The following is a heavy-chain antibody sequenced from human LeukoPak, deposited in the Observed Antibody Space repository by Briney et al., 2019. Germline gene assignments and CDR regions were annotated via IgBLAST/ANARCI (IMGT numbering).Heavy chain of an antibody. V-gene: IGHV3-23*01. CDR2: ISGSGGST. J-gene: IGHJ4*02. D-gene: IGHD6-6*01. CDR3: AKDRDSSSSYFDY. Sequence: GGSLRLSCAASRFTFSSYAMSWVRQAPGKGLEWVSAISGSGGSTYYADSVKGRFTISRDNSKNTLYLQMNSLRAEDTAVYYCAKDRDSSSSYFDYWGQGTLVTVSS. CDR1: RFTFSSYA.